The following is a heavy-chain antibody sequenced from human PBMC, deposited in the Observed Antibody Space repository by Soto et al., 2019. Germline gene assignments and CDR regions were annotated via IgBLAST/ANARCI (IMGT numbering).Heavy chain of an antibody. CDR2: VSSGGYT. D-gene: IGHD4-17*01. CDR1: GFTFSSYA. Sequence: SLRLSCAASGFTFSSYAMSWVRQAPGKGLEWVSTVSSGGYTYYADSMKGRFTISRDNSKNTLYLQMNSLRAEDTAVYFCGKYYTVTTPYYGLDVWGQGTTVTVSS. J-gene: IGHJ6*02. V-gene: IGHV3-23*01. CDR3: GKYYTVTTPYYGLDV.